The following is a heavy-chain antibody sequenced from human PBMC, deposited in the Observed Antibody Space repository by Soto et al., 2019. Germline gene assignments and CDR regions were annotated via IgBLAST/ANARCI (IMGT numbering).Heavy chain of an antibody. J-gene: IGHJ4*02. Sequence: GESLKISCKGSGYRFTNYWIGWVRQMPGKGLEWMGIIYPGDSDTSYSPSFQGQVTISADKSISTAYLQWSSLKASDTAMYFCARLQPAAGDNDLTFDYWGQGTLVTVSS. CDR2: IYPGDSDT. CDR1: GYRFTNYW. V-gene: IGHV5-51*01. CDR3: ARLQPAAGDNDLTFDY. D-gene: IGHD6-13*01.